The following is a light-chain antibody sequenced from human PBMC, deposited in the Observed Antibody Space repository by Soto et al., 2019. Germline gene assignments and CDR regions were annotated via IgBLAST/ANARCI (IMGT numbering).Light chain of an antibody. CDR3: QQRSNWPPVT. Sequence: EIVLTQSPATLPWSPGERATLSCRASQSVSSYLAWYQQKPGQAPRLLIYDASNRATGIPARFSGSGSGTDFTLTISSLEPEDFAIYYCQQRSNWPPVTFGGGTKVEIK. V-gene: IGKV3-11*01. J-gene: IGKJ4*01. CDR1: QSVSSY. CDR2: DAS.